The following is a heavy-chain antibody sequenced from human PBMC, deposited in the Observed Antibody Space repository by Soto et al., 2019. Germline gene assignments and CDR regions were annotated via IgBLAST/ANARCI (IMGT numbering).Heavy chain of an antibody. V-gene: IGHV3-30-3*01. D-gene: IGHD1-20*01. Sequence: PGGSLRLSCAASGFTFSSYAMHWVRQAPGKGLEWVAVISYDGSNKYYADSVKGRFTISRDNSKNTLYLQMNSLRAEDTAVYYCARDLKRGYNWTSGFDPWGQGTLVTVSS. J-gene: IGHJ5*02. CDR2: ISYDGSNK. CDR1: GFTFSSYA. CDR3: ARDLKRGYNWTSGFDP.